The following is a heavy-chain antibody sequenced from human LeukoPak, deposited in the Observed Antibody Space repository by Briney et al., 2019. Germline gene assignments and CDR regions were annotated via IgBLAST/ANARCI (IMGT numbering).Heavy chain of an antibody. CDR1: GGSISSYY. CDR2: IXXXGST. D-gene: IGHD2-2*01. V-gene: IGHV4-59*08. J-gene: IGHJ5*02. Sequence: KSSETLSLTCTVSGGSISSYYWSWIRQPPGKGLEWIGXIXXXGSTNYNPSLKSRVTISVDTSKNQFSLKLSSVTAADTAVYYCARQDIVVVPAAVTGSWFDPWGQGTLVTVSS. CDR3: ARQDIVVVPAAVTGSWFDP.